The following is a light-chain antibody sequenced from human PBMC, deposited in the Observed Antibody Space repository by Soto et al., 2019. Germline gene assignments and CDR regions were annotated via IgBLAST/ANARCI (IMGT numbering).Light chain of an antibody. CDR3: QRYDSFRT. CDR2: GAS. CDR1: QSIGKF. Sequence: DIQMTQSPSSLSASVGDRVTITCRASQSIGKFLNWYQQKPGKAPTLLIYGASRLQSGVPSRFSGSGSGTDFTLTITRLEPEDFAMYYCQRYDSFRTFGQGTKVDIK. J-gene: IGKJ1*01. V-gene: IGKV1-39*02.